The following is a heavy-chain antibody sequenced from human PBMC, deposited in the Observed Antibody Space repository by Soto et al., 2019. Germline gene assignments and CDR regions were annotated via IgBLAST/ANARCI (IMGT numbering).Heavy chain of an antibody. CDR2: ISGSRGST. CDR1: GFTFSSYA. CDR3: AKGTYYYDGSGLAH. V-gene: IGHV3-23*01. Sequence: EVQLLESGGGLVQPGGSLRLSCAASGFTFSSYAMSWVRQAPGKGLNWVSTISGSRGSTYYADSVKGRFTISRDNSNNTLHLEMNSLRAEDTAIYYCAKGTYYYDGSGLAHWGQGTLVTVSS. D-gene: IGHD3-22*01. J-gene: IGHJ4*02.